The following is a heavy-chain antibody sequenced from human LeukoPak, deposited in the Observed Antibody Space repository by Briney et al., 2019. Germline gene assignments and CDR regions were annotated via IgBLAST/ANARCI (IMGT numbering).Heavy chain of an antibody. J-gene: IGHJ4*02. Sequence: PGGSLRLSCTASGFTFSGYSMSWVRQAPGKGLEWVSSIGSTNTYMYYADSMKGRFTISRDDAKNSLFLQMNSLRAEDTAVYYCARGQSYYDTSGSYWGQGTLVTVSS. CDR3: ARGQSYYDTSGSY. CDR1: GFTFSGYS. CDR2: IGSTNTYM. V-gene: IGHV3-21*04. D-gene: IGHD3-22*01.